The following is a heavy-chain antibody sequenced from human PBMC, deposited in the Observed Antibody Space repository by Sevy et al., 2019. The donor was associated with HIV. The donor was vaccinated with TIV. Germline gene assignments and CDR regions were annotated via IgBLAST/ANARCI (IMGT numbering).Heavy chain of an antibody. J-gene: IGHJ4*02. CDR1: VFTFNKAW. D-gene: IGHD3-22*01. Sequence: GGSLRLSCAASVFTFNKAWMSWVRQVPGKGLEWVGRIKSKSNGETTDYAAPVKGRFTISRDDSKNTLYLQMNGLKTEDTAMYYCTYYYDSSGRPTSDYWGQGTLVTVSS. CDR2: IKSKSNGETT. V-gene: IGHV3-15*01. CDR3: TYYYDSSGRPTSDY.